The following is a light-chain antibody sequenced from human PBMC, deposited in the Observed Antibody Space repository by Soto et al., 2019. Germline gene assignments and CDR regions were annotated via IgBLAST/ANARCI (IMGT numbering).Light chain of an antibody. CDR1: QSVSSY. CDR3: QQRSTWPPWT. CDR2: DAS. Sequence: EIVLTQSPATLSLSPGERATLSCRASQSVSSYLAWYQQKPGQAPRLLIYDASNRATGIPARFSGSGSGTDFTITISSLEPEDFAVYYCQQRSTWPPWTFGQGTKVEIK. V-gene: IGKV3-11*01. J-gene: IGKJ1*01.